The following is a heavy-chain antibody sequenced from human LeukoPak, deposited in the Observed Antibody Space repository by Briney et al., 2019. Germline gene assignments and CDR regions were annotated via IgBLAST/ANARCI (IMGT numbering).Heavy chain of an antibody. Sequence: ASVKVSCKASGYTFTSYGISWVRQAPGQGLEWMGWISAYNGNTNYAQKLKGRVTMTTDTSTSTAYMELRSLRSDDTAVYYCARALPTVVTPPPGDYWGQGALVTVSS. CDR1: GYTFTSYG. V-gene: IGHV1-18*01. CDR2: ISAYNGNT. D-gene: IGHD4-23*01. CDR3: ARALPTVVTPPPGDY. J-gene: IGHJ4*02.